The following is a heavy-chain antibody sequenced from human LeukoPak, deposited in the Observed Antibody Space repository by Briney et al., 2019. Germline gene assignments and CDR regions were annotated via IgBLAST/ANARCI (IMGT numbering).Heavy chain of an antibody. CDR2: IYYSGST. V-gene: IGHV4-39*07. Sequence: SETLSLTCTVSGGSISSSSYYWGWIRQPPGKGLEWIGSIYYSGSTYYNPSLKSRVTISVDTSKNQLSLKLSSVTAADTAVYYCARDPDFWSGYYYFDYWGQGTLVTVSS. CDR3: ARDPDFWSGYYYFDY. D-gene: IGHD3-3*01. CDR1: GGSISSSSYY. J-gene: IGHJ4*02.